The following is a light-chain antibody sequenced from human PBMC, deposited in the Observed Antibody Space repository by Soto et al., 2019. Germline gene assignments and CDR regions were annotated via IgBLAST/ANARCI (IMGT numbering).Light chain of an antibody. V-gene: IGKV1-5*01. CDR2: DAS. CDR3: QQYNSYSPTWT. CDR1: QSISKW. J-gene: IGKJ1*01. Sequence: DIQMTQSPSTLSASVGDRVTITCRAIQSISKWLAWYQQKPGKAPDLLIYDASSLEGGVPSRFSGSGSGTEFTLTISSLQPDDFATYYCQQYNSYSPTWTFGQGTKVDIK.